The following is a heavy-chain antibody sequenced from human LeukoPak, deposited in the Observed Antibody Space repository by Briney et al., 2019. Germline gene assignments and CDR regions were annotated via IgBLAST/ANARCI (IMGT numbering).Heavy chain of an antibody. D-gene: IGHD3-22*01. CDR1: GYTFTGYY. Sequence: GASVKVSCKASGYTFTGYYMHWVRQAPGQGLEWMGWINPNSGGTNYAQKFQGRVTMTRDMSTSTVYMELSSLRSEDTAVYYCAREVLGYYLFDYWGQGTLVTVSS. V-gene: IGHV1-2*02. J-gene: IGHJ4*02. CDR3: AREVLGYYLFDY. CDR2: INPNSGGT.